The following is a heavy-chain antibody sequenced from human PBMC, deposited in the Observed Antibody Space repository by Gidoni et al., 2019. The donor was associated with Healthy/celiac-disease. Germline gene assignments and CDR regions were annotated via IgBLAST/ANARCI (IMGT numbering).Heavy chain of an antibody. D-gene: IGHD4-17*01. J-gene: IGHJ4*02. CDR3: ARATTVVNEGVDY. CDR2: IYPGDSDT. Sequence: EVQLVQSGAEVKQPGESLTISCKGSGYSFTSYWIGWVRQMPGKCLEWMGIIYPGDSDTRYSPSFQGQVTISADKSISTAYLQWSSLKASDTAMYYCARATTVVNEGVDYWGQGTLVTVSS. V-gene: IGHV5-51*03. CDR1: GYSFTSYW.